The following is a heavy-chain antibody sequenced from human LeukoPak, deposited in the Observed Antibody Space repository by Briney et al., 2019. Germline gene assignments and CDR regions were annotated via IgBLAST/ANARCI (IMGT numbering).Heavy chain of an antibody. Sequence: ASVKVSCKASGYTFSKNGISWVRQAPGQGLEWMGWIGAYNGNTKYVQKFQGRVTMTTDTSTSTAYMELRSLRSDDTAVYYCAKDHDFDFDFWAQGTLVTVSS. J-gene: IGHJ4*02. D-gene: IGHD3-3*01. CDR1: GYTFSKNG. CDR2: IGAYNGNT. V-gene: IGHV1-18*01. CDR3: AKDHDFDFDF.